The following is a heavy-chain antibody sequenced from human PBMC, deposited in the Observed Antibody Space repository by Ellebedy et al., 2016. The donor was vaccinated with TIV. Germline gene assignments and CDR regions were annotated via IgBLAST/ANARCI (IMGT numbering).Heavy chain of an antibody. CDR1: GYTFTGYY. D-gene: IGHD6-13*01. CDR3: ARATDRWQQLVLIY. Sequence: ASVKVSXKASGYTFTGYYMHWVRQAPGQGLEWMGWINPNSGGTNYAQKFQGRVTMTRDTSISTAYMELSRLRSDDTAVYYCARATDRWQQLVLIYWGQGTLVTVSS. V-gene: IGHV1-2*02. J-gene: IGHJ4*02. CDR2: INPNSGGT.